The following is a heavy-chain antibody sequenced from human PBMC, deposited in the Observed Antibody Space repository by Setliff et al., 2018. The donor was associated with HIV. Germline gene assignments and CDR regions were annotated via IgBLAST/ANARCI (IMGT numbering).Heavy chain of an antibody. V-gene: IGHV3-23*01. CDR1: GFTFSSYS. Sequence: GESLKISCAASGFTFSSYSMNWVRQAPGKGLEWVSGISGSGGSTYYADSVKGRFTVSRDNSNNTVYLQMNSLRAEDTAMYYCAKTQTVITVYGPFDSWGQGTPVTVSS. J-gene: IGHJ4*02. D-gene: IGHD4-4*01. CDR2: ISGSGGST. CDR3: AKTQTVITVYGPFDS.